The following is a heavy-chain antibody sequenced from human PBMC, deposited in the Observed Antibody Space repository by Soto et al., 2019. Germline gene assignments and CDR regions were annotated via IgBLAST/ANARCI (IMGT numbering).Heavy chain of an antibody. CDR3: ARRRGVGESLGMDV. CDR1: GYSFATYW. J-gene: IGHJ6*02. CDR2: IYPGDSDT. Sequence: GESLKISCNASGYSFATYWIGWVRQMPGKGLEWMGIIYPGDSDTMYSPSFQGQVIISADLSSTTTYLQWSSLKASDTAIYYCARRRGVGESLGMDVWGQGTKVTVYS. D-gene: IGHD1-26*01. V-gene: IGHV5-51*01.